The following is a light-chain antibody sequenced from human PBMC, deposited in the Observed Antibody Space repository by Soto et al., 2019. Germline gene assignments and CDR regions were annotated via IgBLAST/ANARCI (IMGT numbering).Light chain of an antibody. CDR2: AAS. CDR1: QGISRY. Sequence: ENGLTQSPSTLSLSPGDRATLCCRVSQGISRYLSWYQQKPGQAPRLLIYAASSLPTGIPDRFSGSGSGTDFTLTISCLEPEDFAVYYCQQYSTSPISFGQGTKLEIK. V-gene: IGKV3-20*01. J-gene: IGKJ5*01. CDR3: QQYSTSPIS.